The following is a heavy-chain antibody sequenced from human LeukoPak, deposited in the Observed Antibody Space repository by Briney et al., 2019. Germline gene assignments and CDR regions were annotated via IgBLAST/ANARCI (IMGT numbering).Heavy chain of an antibody. Sequence: ASVKVSCKASGYTFTGYYMHWVRQAPGQGLEWMGWINPNSGGTNYSQKFHGRVTMTRDTSISTAYMELNRLRSHDTAVYHCARDRDYGSGIFDYWGQGTLVTVSS. V-gene: IGHV1-2*02. D-gene: IGHD3-10*01. CDR2: INPNSGGT. J-gene: IGHJ4*02. CDR1: GYTFTGYY. CDR3: ARDRDYGSGIFDY.